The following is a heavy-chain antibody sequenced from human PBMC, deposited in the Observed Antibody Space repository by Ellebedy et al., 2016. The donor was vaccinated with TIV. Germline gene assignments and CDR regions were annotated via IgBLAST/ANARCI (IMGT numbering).Heavy chain of an antibody. D-gene: IGHD2-2*01. Sequence: MPSATLSLTCAVYGGSFSGYYWRWIRQPPGKGLEWIGEINHSGSTNYNPSLKSRVTISVDKSKNQFSLKLSSVTAADTAVYYCARQVWDIVVVPAAARGNWFDPWGQGTLVTVSS. CDR1: GGSFSGYY. CDR3: ARQVWDIVVVPAAARGNWFDP. V-gene: IGHV4-34*01. CDR2: INHSGST. J-gene: IGHJ5*02.